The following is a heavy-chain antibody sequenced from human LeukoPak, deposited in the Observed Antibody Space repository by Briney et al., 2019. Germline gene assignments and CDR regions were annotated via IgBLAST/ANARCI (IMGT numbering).Heavy chain of an antibody. D-gene: IGHD2-8*01. J-gene: IGHJ5*02. CDR2: IYYSGST. CDR1: GGSISSSSYY. Sequence: SETLSLTCTVSGGSISSSSYYWGWIRQPPGKGLEWIGSIYYSGSTYYNPSLKSRVTISVDTSKNQSSLKLSSVTAADTAVYYCARQMVPGLNWFDPWGQGTLVTVSS. CDR3: ARQMVPGLNWFDP. V-gene: IGHV4-39*01.